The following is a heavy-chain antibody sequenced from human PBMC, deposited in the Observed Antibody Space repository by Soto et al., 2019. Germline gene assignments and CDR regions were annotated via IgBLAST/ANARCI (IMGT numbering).Heavy chain of an antibody. CDR3: TTGFDF. V-gene: IGHV3-15*01. D-gene: IGHD3-3*01. J-gene: IGHJ4*02. CDR1: GFTFSNVW. CDR2: IKSETDGGTT. Sequence: EEQLVESGGGLVKPGGSLRLSCVASGFTFSNVWMSWVRQAPGKGLEWVGLIKSETDGGTTDFAAPVKGRFTISRDDSKNTLYLKLNSLKTEDTAVYYCTTGFDFRGQGTLVTVSS.